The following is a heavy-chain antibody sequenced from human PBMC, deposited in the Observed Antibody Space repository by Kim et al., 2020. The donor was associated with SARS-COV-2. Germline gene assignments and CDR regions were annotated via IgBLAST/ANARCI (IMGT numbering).Heavy chain of an antibody. D-gene: IGHD4-17*01. J-gene: IGHJ4*02. CDR2: INGGNGNT. Sequence: ASVKVSCKASGNTFTSYGMNWVRQAPGQGLEWMGWINGGNGNTKYAQKFQNRVTITRDTSASTAYMKLSSLRSEDTAVYYCARSGVAGATVISHFHLWGQGTLVTVSS. V-gene: IGHV1-3*01. CDR1: GNTFTSYG. CDR3: ARSGVAGATVISHFHL.